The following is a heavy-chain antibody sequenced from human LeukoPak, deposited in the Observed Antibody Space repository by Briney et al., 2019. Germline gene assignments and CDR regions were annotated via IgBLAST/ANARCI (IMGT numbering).Heavy chain of an antibody. Sequence: ASVKVSCKASGYTFTSYDINWVRQAPGQGLEWMGWMNPNSGNTGYAQKFQGRVTIARNTSISTAYMELSRLRSEDTAVYYCARAQDYYDSSGYPPVYYYYYMDVWGKGTTVTVSS. J-gene: IGHJ6*03. D-gene: IGHD3-22*01. CDR2: MNPNSGNT. CDR3: ARAQDYYDSSGYPPVYYYYYMDV. V-gene: IGHV1-8*03. CDR1: GYTFTSYD.